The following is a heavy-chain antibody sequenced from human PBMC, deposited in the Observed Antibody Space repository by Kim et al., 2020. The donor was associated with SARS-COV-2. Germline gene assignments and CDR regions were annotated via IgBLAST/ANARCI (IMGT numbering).Heavy chain of an antibody. CDR1: GFTFSSYW. Sequence: GGSLRLSCAASGFTFSSYWMSWVRQAPGKGLEWVANIKQDGSEKYYVDSVKGRFTISREKAKNSLYLQMNSLRAEDTAVYYCARDLEILGIAAANYGMDVWGQGTTVTVSS. J-gene: IGHJ6*02. CDR3: ARDLEILGIAAANYGMDV. D-gene: IGHD6-13*01. CDR2: IKQDGSEK. V-gene: IGHV3-7*03.